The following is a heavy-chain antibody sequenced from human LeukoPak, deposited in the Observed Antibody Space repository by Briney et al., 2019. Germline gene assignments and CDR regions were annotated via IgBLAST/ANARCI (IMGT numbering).Heavy chain of an antibody. Sequence: GASVKVSCKASGYTFTSYGISWVRQAPGQGLEWMGWISAYNGNTNYAQKLQGRVTMTTDTSTSTAYMELRSLRSDDTAVYYCARAPNYYDSSGYYSFFDYWGQGTLVTVSS. D-gene: IGHD3-22*01. CDR2: ISAYNGNT. CDR3: ARAPNYYDSSGYYSFFDY. J-gene: IGHJ4*02. CDR1: GYTFTSYG. V-gene: IGHV1-18*01.